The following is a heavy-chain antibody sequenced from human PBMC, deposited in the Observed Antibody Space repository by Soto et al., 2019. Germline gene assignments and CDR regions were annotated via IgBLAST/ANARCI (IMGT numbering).Heavy chain of an antibody. V-gene: IGHV3-23*01. D-gene: IGHD2-15*01. CDR1: GFTFSSYA. CDR2: VSIGGST. J-gene: IGHJ4*02. Sequence: WSLRLSCAASGFTFSSYAMGWFRQGPGKGLEWVAVVSIGGSTHYADSVRGRFTISRDNSKNTLSLQMNSLTAEDTAVYFCAKRRGAGGHFDYWGQGALVTVSS. CDR3: AKRRGAGGHFDY.